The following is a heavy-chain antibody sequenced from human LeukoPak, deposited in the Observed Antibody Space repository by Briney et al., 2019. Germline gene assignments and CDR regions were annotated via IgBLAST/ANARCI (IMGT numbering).Heavy chain of an antibody. J-gene: IGHJ4*02. CDR3: AREDDYVWGSYRSTYFDY. V-gene: IGHV3-11*04. Sequence: GGSLRLSCAASGFTFSDYYMSWIRQAPGKGLEWVSFISSSGSTIYYADSVKGRFTISRDNAKNSLYLQMNSLRAEDTAVYYCAREDDYVWGSYRSTYFDYWGQGTLVTVSS. CDR1: GFTFSDYY. CDR2: ISSSGSTI. D-gene: IGHD3-16*02.